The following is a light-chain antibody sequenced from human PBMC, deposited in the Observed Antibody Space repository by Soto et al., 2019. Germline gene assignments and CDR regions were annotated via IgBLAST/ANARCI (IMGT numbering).Light chain of an antibody. J-gene: IGKJ5*01. Sequence: PGERATLSCRASQSVSSSNFAWYQQKPAQAPRLLIYGASRRAPGIPERFSGSGSGTDFTLTITRLEPEDSAVYFCQQYTGPPTTFGQGTRLEIK. CDR1: QSVSSSN. CDR3: QQYTGPPTT. CDR2: GAS. V-gene: IGKV3-20*01.